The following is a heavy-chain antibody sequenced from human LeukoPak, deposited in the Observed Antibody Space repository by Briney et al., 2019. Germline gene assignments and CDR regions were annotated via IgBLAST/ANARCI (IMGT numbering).Heavy chain of an antibody. CDR1: GFTFDDYA. Sequence: PGGSLRLSCAASGFTFDDYAMHWVRQAPGKGLEWVSGISWNSGSIGYADSVKGRYTISRDNAKNSLSLQMNSLRAEDTALYYCAQDSHDSRGDAFDIWGQGTMVTVSS. J-gene: IGHJ3*02. CDR3: AQDSHDSRGDAFDI. D-gene: IGHD3-22*01. CDR2: ISWNSGSI. V-gene: IGHV3-9*01.